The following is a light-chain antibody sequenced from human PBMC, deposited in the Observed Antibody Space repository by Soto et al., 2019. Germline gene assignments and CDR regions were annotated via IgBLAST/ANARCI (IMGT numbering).Light chain of an antibody. CDR2: NSN. V-gene: IGLV1-44*01. CDR1: SSNIGRDT. J-gene: IGLJ2*01. Sequence: QSVLSQPPSASGTPGQKVTISCSGSSSNIGRDTVNWDQHLPTTAPKLLIFNSNQRPSGVPDRFSGSKSGSSASLAISGLQAEEEGDYYCAAWDASLSGVVFGGGTKLTVL. CDR3: AAWDASLSGVV.